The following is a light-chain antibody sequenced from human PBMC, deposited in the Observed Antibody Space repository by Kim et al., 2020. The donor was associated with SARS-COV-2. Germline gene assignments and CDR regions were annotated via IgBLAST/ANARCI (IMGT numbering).Light chain of an antibody. CDR1: SGNIDDNY. J-gene: IGLJ2*01. CDR3: QSYNRDNVL. V-gene: IGLV6-57*04. CDR2: EDD. Sequence: NFMLTQPHSVSESPGKTVTISCTCSSGNIDDNYVQWYQQRPGGVPTTVIYEDDQRPSGVSDRFSGSIDNTSNSASLTISGLRTEDEADYYGQSYNRDNVLFGAGTQLTVL.